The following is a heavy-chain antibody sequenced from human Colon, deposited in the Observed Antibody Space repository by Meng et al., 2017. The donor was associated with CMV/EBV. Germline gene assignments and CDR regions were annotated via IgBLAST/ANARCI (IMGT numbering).Heavy chain of an antibody. J-gene: IGHJ4*02. Sequence: GGSLRLSCAASGFTFSSYAMSWVRQAPGKGLEWVSTITGSGGSTYYADSVKGRFTLSRDNSKNTLYLQMNSLRVEDTAVYYCAKGRGSSTSSYDYWGQGTLVTV. CDR1: GFTFSSYA. CDR2: ITGSGGST. CDR3: AKGRGSSTSSYDY. V-gene: IGHV3-23*01. D-gene: IGHD2-2*01.